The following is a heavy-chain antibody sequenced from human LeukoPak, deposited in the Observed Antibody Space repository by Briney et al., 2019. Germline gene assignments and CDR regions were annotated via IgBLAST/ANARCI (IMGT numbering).Heavy chain of an antibody. CDR2: ISAYNGNT. J-gene: IGHJ4*02. Sequence: GASVKVSCKASAYTFTSYGISWVRQPPGPGIELMGWISAYNGNTNYAQKLQGRVSMTTDTSTSTAYMELRSLRADDSAVYYCATRAGGSYYYYWGQGTLVTVSS. D-gene: IGHD1-26*01. CDR3: ATRAGGSYYYY. V-gene: IGHV1-18*01. CDR1: AYTFTSYG.